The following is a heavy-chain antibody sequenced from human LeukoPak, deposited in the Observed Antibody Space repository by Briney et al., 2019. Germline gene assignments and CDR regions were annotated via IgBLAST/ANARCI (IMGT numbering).Heavy chain of an antibody. J-gene: IGHJ4*02. V-gene: IGHV3-9*01. CDR1: GFTFVDYA. D-gene: IGHD6-25*01. CDR2: ISWNSGKI. Sequence: PGRSLRLSCAASGFTFVDYAMHWVRQAPGKGLEWVSGISWNSGKIGYADSVKGRFTISRENAKNSLYLQMNSLRVEDTALYYCTKDSGRYSSANDHWGQGTLVTVSS. CDR3: TKDSGRYSSANDH.